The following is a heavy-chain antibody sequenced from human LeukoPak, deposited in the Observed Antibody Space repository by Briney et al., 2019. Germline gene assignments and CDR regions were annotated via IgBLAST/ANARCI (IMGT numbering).Heavy chain of an antibody. CDR3: ARDLRRSPYYYDSSGYYY. CDR1: GFTFSSYS. V-gene: IGHV3-21*01. CDR2: ISSSSSYI. Sequence: GGSLRLSSAASGFTFSSYSMNWVRQAPGKGLEWVSSISSSSSYIYYADSLKGRFTISRDNAKTSLYLQMNRLRAEDTAVYYCARDLRRSPYYYDSSGYYYWGQGTLVTVSS. D-gene: IGHD3-22*01. J-gene: IGHJ4*02.